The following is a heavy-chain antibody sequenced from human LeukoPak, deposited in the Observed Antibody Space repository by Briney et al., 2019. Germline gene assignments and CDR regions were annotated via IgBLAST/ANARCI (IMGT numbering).Heavy chain of an antibody. Sequence: GGSLRLSCAASGFTFSSYGMHWVRQAPGKGLEWVAVIWYDGSNKYYADSVKGRFTISRDNSKNTLYLQMNSLRAEDTAVYYCARIGYDILTGYYYYFDYWGQGTLVTVSS. V-gene: IGHV3-33*01. D-gene: IGHD3-9*01. J-gene: IGHJ4*02. CDR2: IWYDGSNK. CDR1: GFTFSSYG. CDR3: ARIGYDILTGYYYYFDY.